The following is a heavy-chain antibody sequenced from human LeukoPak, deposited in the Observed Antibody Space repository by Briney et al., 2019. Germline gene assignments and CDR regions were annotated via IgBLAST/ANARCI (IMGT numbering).Heavy chain of an antibody. V-gene: IGHV1-69*05. Sequence: SVKVSCKASGGTLSSYAISWVRQAPGQGLKWMGGIIPIFGTANYAQKFQGRVTITTDESTSTAYMELSSLRSEDTAVYYCARDSGTTRAFDIWGQGTMVTVSS. CDR2: IIPIFGTA. D-gene: IGHD1-1*01. CDR3: ARDSGTTRAFDI. CDR1: GGTLSSYA. J-gene: IGHJ3*02.